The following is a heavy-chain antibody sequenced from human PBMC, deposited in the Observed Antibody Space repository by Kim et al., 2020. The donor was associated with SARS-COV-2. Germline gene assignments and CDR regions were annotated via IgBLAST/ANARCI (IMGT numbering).Heavy chain of an antibody. CDR1: GGSFSGYY. D-gene: IGHD2-15*01. Sequence: SETLSLTCTVYGGSFSGYYWSWIRQPPGKGLEWIGEINHSGSTNYNFSLKSRVTISVDTSKNQFSLKLSSVTAADTAVYSCARGGVIAVAARGWVDPW. CDR3: ARGGVIAVAARGWVDP. V-gene: IGHV4-34*01. J-gene: IGHJ5*02. CDR2: INHSGST.